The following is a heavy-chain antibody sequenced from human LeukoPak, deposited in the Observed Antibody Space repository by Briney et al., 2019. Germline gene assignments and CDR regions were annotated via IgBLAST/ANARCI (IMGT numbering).Heavy chain of an antibody. CDR1: GGAIISYY. V-gene: IGHV4-4*07. J-gene: IGHJ6*03. CDR2: IYPTGNT. CDR3: ARLKFYDSTGYSPGYYMDV. D-gene: IGHD3-22*01. Sequence: AETLSLTCSVSGGAIISYYWSWIRQPAGKGPEWIGRIYPTGNTDYNPSLKTRVTMSTDLSKKQFSLRLRSVTAADTAVYYCARLKFYDSTGYSPGYYMDVWGKGTAVTVSS.